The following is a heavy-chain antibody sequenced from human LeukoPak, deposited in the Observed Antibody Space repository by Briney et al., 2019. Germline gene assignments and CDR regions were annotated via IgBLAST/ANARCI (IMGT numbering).Heavy chain of an antibody. J-gene: IGHJ3*02. CDR3: ARGSGSYYQIAFDI. D-gene: IGHD1-26*01. Sequence: GASVKVSCKASGYTFTSYDINWVRQAPGQRLEWMGWINAGNGNTKYSQKFQGRVTITRDTSASTAYMELSSLRSEDTAVYYCARGSGSYYQIAFDIWGQGTMVTVSS. V-gene: IGHV1-3*01. CDR2: INAGNGNT. CDR1: GYTFTSYD.